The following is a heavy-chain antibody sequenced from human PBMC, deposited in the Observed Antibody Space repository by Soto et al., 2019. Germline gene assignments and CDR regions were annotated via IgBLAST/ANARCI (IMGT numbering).Heavy chain of an antibody. CDR1: GYTLTCYY. V-gene: IGHV1-2*04. CDR2: INPNSGGT. J-gene: IGHJ6*02. D-gene: IGHD6-25*01. Sequence: VASVKVSCKASGYTLTCYYMHWVRQAPGQGLEWMGWINPNSGGTNYAQKFQGWVTMTRDTSISTAYMELSRLRSDDTAVCYCARDSKVSSGSYGMDVWGQGTTVTVSS. CDR3: ARDSKVSSGSYGMDV.